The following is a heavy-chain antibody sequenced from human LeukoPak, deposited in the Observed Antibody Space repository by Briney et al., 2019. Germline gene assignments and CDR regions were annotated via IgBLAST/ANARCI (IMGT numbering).Heavy chain of an antibody. CDR1: GFSVSTND. CDR2: IYRGGSA. Sequence: PGGSLRLSCAASGFSVSTNDLSWVRQAPGKGLEWLSIIYRGGSAFYAGSVKGRFTISRDNSKNTLYLQMNSLRAEDTAIYYCAKDRREHSLEGSFDNWGQGTLVTVSS. D-gene: IGHD3-3*01. J-gene: IGHJ4*02. V-gene: IGHV3-53*01. CDR3: AKDRREHSLEGSFDN.